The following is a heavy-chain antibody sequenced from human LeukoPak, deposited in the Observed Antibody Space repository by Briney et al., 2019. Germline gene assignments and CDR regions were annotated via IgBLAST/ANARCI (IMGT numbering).Heavy chain of an antibody. CDR3: ARASVGPPVYYYYYYMDV. J-gene: IGHJ6*03. D-gene: IGHD1-26*01. CDR2: INHSGST. V-gene: IGHV4-34*01. CDR1: GGSFSGYY. Sequence: SETLSLTCAVYGGSFSGYYWSWIRQPPGKGLEWIGEINHSGSTNYNPSLKSRVTISVDTSKNQFSLKLSSVTAADTAVYYCARASVGPPVYYYYYYMDVWGKGTTVTVSS.